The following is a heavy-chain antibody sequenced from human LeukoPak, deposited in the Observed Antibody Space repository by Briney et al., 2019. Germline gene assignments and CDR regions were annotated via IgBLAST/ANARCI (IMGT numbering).Heavy chain of an antibody. D-gene: IGHD3-10*01. J-gene: IGHJ4*02. Sequence: ASVKVSCKASGYTYSGTGWYLYWLRQAPGQGLECMGWIYPYTGATHYAQKFQGRVAMTRDTSISTAYMELSRLRPDDTAVYYCARDGPAQMVDFDYWGQGTLVTVSS. CDR3: ARDGPAQMVDFDY. CDR2: IYPYTGAT. V-gene: IGHV1-2*02. CDR1: GYTYSGTGWY.